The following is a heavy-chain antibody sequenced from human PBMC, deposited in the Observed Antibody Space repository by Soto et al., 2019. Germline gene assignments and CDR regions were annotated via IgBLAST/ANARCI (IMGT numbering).Heavy chain of an antibody. D-gene: IGHD6-13*01. Sequence: SETLSLTCDISGGSIRSNNWWNWVRQAPGKGLEWIGEIHHSENTNYNPSLKSRVTISVGTSKNQFSLKLTSVTAADTAVYYCARDLGIAAAGPFDYWGQGTLVTVSS. CDR2: IHHSENT. CDR1: GGSIRSNNW. V-gene: IGHV4-4*02. CDR3: ARDLGIAAAGPFDY. J-gene: IGHJ4*02.